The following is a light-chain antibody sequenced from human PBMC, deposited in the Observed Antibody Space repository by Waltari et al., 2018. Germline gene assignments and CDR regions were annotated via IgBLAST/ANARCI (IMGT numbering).Light chain of an antibody. CDR3: QVWDSSSNHGI. CDR1: RIGSKS. J-gene: IGLJ2*01. CDR2: DDT. V-gene: IGLV3-21*02. Sequence: SYVLTQPPSVSVAPGQTATFACGGKRIGSKSGHWYQQKADQAPMLGLYDDTKRPSGVPEIFSGSNSGNTATLTFSRVEAGDEADYFCQVWDSSSNHGIFGGGTKLTVL.